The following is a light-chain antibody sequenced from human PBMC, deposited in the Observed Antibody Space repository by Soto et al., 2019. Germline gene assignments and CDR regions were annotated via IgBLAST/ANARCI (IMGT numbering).Light chain of an antibody. V-gene: IGKV3-11*01. CDR3: QQRSNWPIT. CDR1: QSVSSY. J-gene: IGKJ5*01. Sequence: EIVLTQSPATLSLSPGERATRSCRASQSVSSYLAWYQQKPGQAPRLLIYDASSRATGIPARFSGSGSGTDFTLTISSLEPEDFAVYYCQQRSNWPITLGQGTRLEIK. CDR2: DAS.